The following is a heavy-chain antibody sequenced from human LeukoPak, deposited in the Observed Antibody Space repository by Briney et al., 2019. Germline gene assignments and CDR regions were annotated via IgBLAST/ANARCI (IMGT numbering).Heavy chain of an antibody. CDR3: ARVPQYYYDSSGYFADY. V-gene: IGHV3-21*01. CDR2: ISSSSSYI. J-gene: IGHJ4*02. CDR1: GFTFSSYS. Sequence: GGSLRLSCAASGFTFSSYSMNWVRQAPGKALEWVSSISSSSSYIYYADSVKGRFTISRDNAKNSLYLQMNSLRAEDTAVYYCARVPQYYYDSSGYFADYWGQGTLVTVSS. D-gene: IGHD3-22*01.